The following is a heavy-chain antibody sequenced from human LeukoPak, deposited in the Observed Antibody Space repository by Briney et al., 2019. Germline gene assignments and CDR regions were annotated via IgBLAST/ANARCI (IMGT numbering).Heavy chain of an antibody. CDR1: GFTVSSNY. V-gene: IGHV3-53*01. CDR3: ARAGEEEQPLADGY. J-gene: IGHJ4*02. Sequence: GGSLRLSCAASGFTVSSNYMSWVRQAPGKGLEWVSVIYSGGSTYYADSVKGRFTISRDNSKNTLYLQMNSLRAEDTAVYYCARAGEEEQPLADGYWGQGTLVTVSS. D-gene: IGHD6-13*01. CDR2: IYSGGST.